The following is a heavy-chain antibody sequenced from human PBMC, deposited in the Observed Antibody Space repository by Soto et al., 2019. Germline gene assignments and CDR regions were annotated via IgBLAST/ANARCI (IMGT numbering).Heavy chain of an antibody. CDR1: GYTFTSYD. CDR3: ARVRYYDFWSGYYTGWFDP. V-gene: IGHV1-8*01. Sequence: ASVKVSCKASGYTFTSYDINWVRQATGQGLEWMGWMNPNSGNTGYAQKFQGRVTMTRNTSISTAYMELSSLRSEDTAVYYCARVRYYDFWSGYYTGWFDPWGQGTLVTVSS. D-gene: IGHD3-3*01. CDR2: MNPNSGNT. J-gene: IGHJ5*02.